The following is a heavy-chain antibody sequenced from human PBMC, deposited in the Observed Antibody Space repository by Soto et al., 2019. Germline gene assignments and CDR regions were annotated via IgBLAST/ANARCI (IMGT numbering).Heavy chain of an antibody. CDR2: IYSGGST. V-gene: IGHV3-66*01. D-gene: IGHD4-17*01. CDR1: GFTVSSNY. Sequence: GGSLRLSCAASGFTVSSNYMSWVRQAPGKGLEWVSVIYSGGSTYYADSVKGRFTISRDNSKNTLYLQMNSLRAEDTAVYYCTCVPDYHDAFDIWGQGTMVTVSS. J-gene: IGHJ3*02. CDR3: TCVPDYHDAFDI.